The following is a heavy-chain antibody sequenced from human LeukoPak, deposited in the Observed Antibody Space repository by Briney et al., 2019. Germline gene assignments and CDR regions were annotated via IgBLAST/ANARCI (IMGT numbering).Heavy chain of an antibody. J-gene: IGHJ3*02. D-gene: IGHD2-2*01. Sequence: GGSLRLSCAASGFTFSSYAMHWVRQAPGKGLEWVSGISWNSGSIGYADSVKGRFTISRDNAKNSLYLQMNSLRAEDTALYYCAKDTRIGYCSSTSCLGSAFDIWGQGTMVTVSS. V-gene: IGHV3-9*01. CDR3: AKDTRIGYCSSTSCLGSAFDI. CDR1: GFTFSSYA. CDR2: ISWNSGSI.